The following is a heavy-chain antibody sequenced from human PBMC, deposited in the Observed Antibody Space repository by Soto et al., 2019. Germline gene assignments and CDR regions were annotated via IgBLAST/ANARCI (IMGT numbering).Heavy chain of an antibody. CDR3: ARDGAKRDLAGADYLDY. CDR2: IIPIFGPS. V-gene: IGHV1-69*18. J-gene: IGHJ4*02. CDR1: GGTFSSYA. Sequence: QVQLVQSEAEVKKPGSSVKVSCKTSGGTFSSYAFSWVRQAPGQGLEWMGRIIPIFGPSNYAQKFQGRVTITADESTSTAYMEPSRLTSEDTAVYYCARDGAKRDLAGADYLDYWGQGTLVTVSS. D-gene: IGHD6-19*01.